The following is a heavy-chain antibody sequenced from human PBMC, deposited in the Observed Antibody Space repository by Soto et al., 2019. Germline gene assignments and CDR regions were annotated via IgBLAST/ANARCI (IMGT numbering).Heavy chain of an antibody. V-gene: IGHV1-46*01. Sequence: ASVKVSCKTSGYIFTSYYIHWVRQAPGQGLEWMGIINPSGGSTSYAQKFQGWVTMTRDTSISTAYMELSRLRSDDTAVYYCARHGIWNGSSSARRKYYYYYYGMDVWGQGTTVTVSS. D-gene: IGHD6-13*01. J-gene: IGHJ6*02. CDR1: GYIFTSYY. CDR3: ARHGIWNGSSSARRKYYYYYYGMDV. CDR2: INPSGGST.